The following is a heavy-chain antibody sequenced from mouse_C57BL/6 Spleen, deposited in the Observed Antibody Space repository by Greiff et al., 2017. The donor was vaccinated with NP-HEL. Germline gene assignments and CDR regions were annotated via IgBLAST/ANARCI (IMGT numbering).Heavy chain of an antibody. D-gene: IGHD1-1*01. J-gene: IGHJ4*01. CDR3: ARKSPFYGSNAMDY. V-gene: IGHV1-72*01. Sequence: QVPPEQPGAELVKPGALVKLSLKAFCYPFNSLWSHWVKPRSGRGPEWVGRIYSNCGGTKHYEKFKRKATLTVDKPSSTAHMQLSSLTSEESAVYYCARKSPFYGSNAMDYWGQGTSVTVSS. CDR1: CYPFNSLW. CDR2: IYSNCGGT.